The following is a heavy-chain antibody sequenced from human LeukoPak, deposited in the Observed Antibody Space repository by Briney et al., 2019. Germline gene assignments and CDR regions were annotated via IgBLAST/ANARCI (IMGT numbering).Heavy chain of an antibody. D-gene: IGHD1-7*01. CDR1: GFSFSSYA. CDR2: ISYDGTNQ. V-gene: IGHV3-30-3*01. CDR3: AKDREGTIADYFDY. Sequence: GGSLRLSCAASGFSFSSYAFHWVRQAPGKGLEWVAVISYDGTNQYYADSVKGRFTISRDNSKNTLYLQMNSLRGEDTAVYYCAKDREGTIADYFDYWGQGTLVTVSS. J-gene: IGHJ4*02.